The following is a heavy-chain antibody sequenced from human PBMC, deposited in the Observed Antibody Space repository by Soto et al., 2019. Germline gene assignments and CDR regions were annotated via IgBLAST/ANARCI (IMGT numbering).Heavy chain of an antibody. CDR2: ISSSSSYI. Sequence: GGSLRLSCAASGFTFSSYSMNWVRQAPGKGLEWVSSISSSSSYIYYADSVKGRFIISRDNAKNSLYLQMNSLRAEDTAVYYCASPQDILTGRHEYFQHWGQGTLVTVSS. V-gene: IGHV3-21*01. D-gene: IGHD3-9*01. J-gene: IGHJ1*01. CDR3: ASPQDILTGRHEYFQH. CDR1: GFTFSSYS.